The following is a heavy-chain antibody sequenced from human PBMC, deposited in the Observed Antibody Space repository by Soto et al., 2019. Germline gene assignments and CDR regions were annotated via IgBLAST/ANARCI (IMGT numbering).Heavy chain of an antibody. CDR3: ARARTGPYYFDY. V-gene: IGHV5-10-1*01. Sequence: PGESLKISCKGSGYSFTSYWISWVRQMPGKGLEWMGRIDPRDSYTNYSPSFQGHVTISADKSISTAYMELSSLRSEDTAVYYCARARTGPYYFDYWGQGTLVTVSS. D-gene: IGHD2-2*01. CDR2: IDPRDSYT. CDR1: GYSFTSYW. J-gene: IGHJ4*02.